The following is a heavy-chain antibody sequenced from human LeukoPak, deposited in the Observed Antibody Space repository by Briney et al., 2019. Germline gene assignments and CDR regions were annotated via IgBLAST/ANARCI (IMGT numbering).Heavy chain of an antibody. D-gene: IGHD3-16*01. CDR2: ISSSSSAI. CDR1: GFTFSSYS. V-gene: IGHV3-48*02. CDR3: ARGGGTYPYSY. J-gene: IGHJ4*02. Sequence: GGSLRLSCAASGFTFSSYSMNWVRQAPGKGLEWVSHISSSSSAIYYADSVKGRFTISRDNAKNSVYLQMDSLRDEDTAVYYCARGGGTYPYSYWGQGTLVTVSS.